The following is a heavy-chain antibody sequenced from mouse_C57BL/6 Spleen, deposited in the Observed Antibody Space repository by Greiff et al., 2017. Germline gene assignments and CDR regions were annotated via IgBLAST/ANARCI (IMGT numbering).Heavy chain of an antibody. CDR2: INPNNGGT. V-gene: IGHV1-26*01. Sequence: EVQLQQSGPELVKPGASVKISCKASGYTFTDYYMNWVKQSHGKSLEWIGDINPNNGGTSYNQKFKGKATLTVDKSSSTAYMELRSLTSEDSAVYYCARRITTVVATDYAMDYWGQGTSVTVSS. D-gene: IGHD1-1*01. J-gene: IGHJ4*01. CDR1: GYTFTDYY. CDR3: ARRITTVVATDYAMDY.